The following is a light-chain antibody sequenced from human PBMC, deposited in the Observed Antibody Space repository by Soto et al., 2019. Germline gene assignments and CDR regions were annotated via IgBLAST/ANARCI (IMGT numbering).Light chain of an antibody. V-gene: IGKV1-9*01. CDR2: AAS. Sequence: IQLTQSPSSLSASVGDRVTITCRASQGISSYLAWFQQKPGEAPKLLIYAASTLQSGVPSRFSGSGSGTDFTLMISSLQPEDFATYYCQQLNSYPITFGQGTRLEIK. CDR1: QGISSY. J-gene: IGKJ5*01. CDR3: QQLNSYPIT.